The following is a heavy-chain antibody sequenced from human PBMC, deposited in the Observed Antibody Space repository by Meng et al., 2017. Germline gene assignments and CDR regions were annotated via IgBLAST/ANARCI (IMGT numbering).Heavy chain of an antibody. J-gene: IGHJ4*02. CDR2: ISYDGSNK. CDR1: GFTFSSYA. V-gene: IGHV3-30*01. Sequence: VQLVESGGGWVQPGRSLRLSCAASGFTFSSYAMHWVRQAPGKGLEWVAVISYDGSNKYYADSVKGRFTISRDNSKNTLYLQMNSLRAEDTAVYYCASMGYWGQGTLVTVSS. D-gene: IGHD3-10*01. CDR3: ASMGY.